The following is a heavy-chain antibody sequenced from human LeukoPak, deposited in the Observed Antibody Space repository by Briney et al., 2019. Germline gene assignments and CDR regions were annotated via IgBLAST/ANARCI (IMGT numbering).Heavy chain of an antibody. CDR2: INPNSGGT. J-gene: IGHJ4*02. Sequence: AASVKVSRKASGYTFTGYYIHWVRQAPGQGLEWMGWINPNSGGTNYAQKFQGRDTMTRDTSISSAYMELSRLRSDDTAVYYCARDLYEGHDIFTGRLTGDYWGQGTLVTVSS. V-gene: IGHV1-2*02. CDR1: GYTFTGYY. CDR3: ARDLYEGHDIFTGRLTGDY. D-gene: IGHD3-9*01.